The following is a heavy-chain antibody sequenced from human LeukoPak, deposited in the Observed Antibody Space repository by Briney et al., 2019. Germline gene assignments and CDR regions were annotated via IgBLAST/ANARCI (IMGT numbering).Heavy chain of an antibody. J-gene: IGHJ4*02. V-gene: IGHV4-34*01. CDR1: GGSFSGYY. CDR2: INHSGST. CDR3: ASCSSGWLCPDL. D-gene: IGHD6-13*01. Sequence: PSETLSLTCAVYGGSFSGYYWSWIRQPPGKGLEWIGEINHSGSTNYNPSLKSRVTISVDTSKNQFSLKLSSVTAADTAVYYCASCSSGWLCPDLWGQGTLVTVSS.